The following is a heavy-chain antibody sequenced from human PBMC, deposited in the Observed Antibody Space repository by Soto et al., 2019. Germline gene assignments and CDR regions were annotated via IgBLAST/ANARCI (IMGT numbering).Heavy chain of an antibody. D-gene: IGHD2-15*01. Sequence: ASVKVSCKASGYTFTSYYMHWVRQAPGQGLEWMGIINPSGGSTSYAQKFQGRVTMTRDTSTSTVYMELSSLRSEDTAVYYCARAGVGVDIVVVVAANQGGFDIWGQGTMVTVSS. CDR1: GYTFTSYY. J-gene: IGHJ3*02. V-gene: IGHV1-46*01. CDR2: INPSGGST. CDR3: ARAGVGVDIVVVVAANQGGFDI.